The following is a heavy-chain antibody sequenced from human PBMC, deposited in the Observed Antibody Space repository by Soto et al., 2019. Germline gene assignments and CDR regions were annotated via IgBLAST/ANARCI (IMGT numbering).Heavy chain of an antibody. D-gene: IGHD6-19*01. CDR3: AKDLGGWYVALDY. CDR2: ISGSGGST. Sequence: SCAASGFTFSSYAMSWVRQAPGKGLEWVSAISGSGGSTYYADSVKGRFTIPRDNSKNTLYLQMNSLRAEDTAVYYCAKDLGGWYVALDYWGQGTLVTVSS. V-gene: IGHV3-23*01. J-gene: IGHJ4*02. CDR1: GFTFSSYA.